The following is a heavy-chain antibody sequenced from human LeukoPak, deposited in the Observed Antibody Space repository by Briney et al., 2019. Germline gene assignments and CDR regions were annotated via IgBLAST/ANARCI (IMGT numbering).Heavy chain of an antibody. V-gene: IGHV4-4*02. CDR2: IYHTGST. CDR3: ARGLVTTGRSSFDN. D-gene: IGHD4-17*01. Sequence: PSGTLSLTCAVSDDSLSSTNWWHGVRQPPGKGLEWIGEIYHTGSTNNNPSLTSRVTISVDKSKNQFSLKLSSVTAADTAVYYCARGLVTTGRSSFDNWGQGTLVSVSS. CDR1: DDSLSSTNW. J-gene: IGHJ4*02.